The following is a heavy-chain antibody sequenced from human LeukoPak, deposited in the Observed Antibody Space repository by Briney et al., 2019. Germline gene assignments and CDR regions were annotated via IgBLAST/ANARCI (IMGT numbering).Heavy chain of an antibody. CDR3: AGEIPAIGFGQLITKYYFDY. CDR1: GFTVSSNY. Sequence: GGSLRLSCVVSGFTVSSNYMNWVRQAPGKGLEWVSVIYSGGSTYYADSVKGRFTISRDHFKNTLYLQMNSLRAEDTAVYYCAGEIPAIGFGQLITKYYFDYWGQGTLVTVSS. CDR2: IYSGGST. D-gene: IGHD3-10*01. V-gene: IGHV3-53*01. J-gene: IGHJ4*02.